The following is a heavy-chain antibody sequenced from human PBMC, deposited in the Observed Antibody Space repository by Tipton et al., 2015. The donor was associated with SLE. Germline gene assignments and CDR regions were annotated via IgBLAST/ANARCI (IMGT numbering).Heavy chain of an antibody. D-gene: IGHD3-10*01. CDR1: GGSVSFYY. V-gene: IGHV4-59*02. CDR2: IYNIGVT. CDR3: ARSNIIEPGAFDI. Sequence: TLSLTCTVSGGSVSFYYWSWIRQLPGKGLEWIGYIYNIGVTNYNPSLKSRVTISVDASKDQLSLRLNSVTAADTAVYYCARSNIIEPGAFDIWGQGTMVTVSS. J-gene: IGHJ3*02.